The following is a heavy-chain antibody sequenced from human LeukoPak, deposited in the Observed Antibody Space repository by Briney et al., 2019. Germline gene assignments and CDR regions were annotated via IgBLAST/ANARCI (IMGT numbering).Heavy chain of an antibody. V-gene: IGHV3-30-3*01. CDR2: TSDDGSAK. CDR1: GFTFSSYA. J-gene: IGHJ4*02. D-gene: IGHD4-17*01. Sequence: GGSLRLSCAASGFTFSSYAMHWVRQAPGKGLQWLALTSDDGSAKYYADSVKGRFTISRDNSQNTLYLQMNCLRADETAIYYCARAPGGFHGDYSPIAYWGQGTLVTVSS. CDR3: ARAPGGFHGDYSPIAY.